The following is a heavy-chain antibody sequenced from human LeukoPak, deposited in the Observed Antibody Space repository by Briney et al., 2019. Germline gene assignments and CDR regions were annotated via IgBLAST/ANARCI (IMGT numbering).Heavy chain of an antibody. CDR1: GFSLGTSGMC. CDR2: IDWDDDK. D-gene: IGHD4-17*01. V-gene: IGHV2-70*11. J-gene: IGHJ4*02. CDR3: ARAFPTVTTFDY. Sequence: ESGPTLVNPTQTLTLTCTFSGFSLGTSGMCVSWIRHPPGKALEWLARIDWDDDKYYSTSLQTRLTISEDTSKNQVVLTMTNMDPVDTATYYCARAFPTVTTFDYWGQGTLVTVSS.